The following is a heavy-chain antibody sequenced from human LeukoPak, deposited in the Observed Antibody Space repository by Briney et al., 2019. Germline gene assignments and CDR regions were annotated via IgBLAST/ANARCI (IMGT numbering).Heavy chain of an antibody. D-gene: IGHD3-16*01. CDR1: GGSISSSSYY. CDR2: IYSNGDT. CDR3: ARKFGRGTFDI. J-gene: IGHJ3*02. V-gene: IGHV4-61*02. Sequence: SETLSLTCTVSGGSISSSSYYWGWIRQPAGKGLEWIGRIYSNGDTNYNPSLKSRVTISQDRTRNQFSLKLISVTAADTAVYYCARKFGRGTFDICGQGTLVTVSS.